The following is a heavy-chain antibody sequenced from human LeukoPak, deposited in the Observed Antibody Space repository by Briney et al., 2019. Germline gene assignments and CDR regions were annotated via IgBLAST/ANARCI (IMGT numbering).Heavy chain of an antibody. CDR1: GFTFSSYA. Sequence: GGSLRLSCAASGFTFSSYAMSWVRQAPGKGLEWVSAISGSGGSTYYADSVKGRFTISRDNSKNTLYLRMNSLRAEDTAVYYCAKAMNYYCSGGSCYFDYWGQGTLVTVSS. CDR2: ISGSGGST. CDR3: AKAMNYYCSGGSCYFDY. J-gene: IGHJ4*02. V-gene: IGHV3-23*01. D-gene: IGHD2-15*01.